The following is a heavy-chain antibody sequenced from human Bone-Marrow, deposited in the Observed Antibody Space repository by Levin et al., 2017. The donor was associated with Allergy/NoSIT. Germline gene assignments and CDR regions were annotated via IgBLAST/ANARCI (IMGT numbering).Heavy chain of an antibody. Sequence: GSLRLSCAVYGGSFSGYYWSWIRQPPGKGLEWIGEINHSGSTNYNPSLKSRVTISVDTSKNQFSLKLSSVTAADTAVYYCARQPYFDYWGQGTLVTVSS. CDR2: INHSGST. CDR1: GGSFSGYY. CDR3: ARQPYFDY. V-gene: IGHV4-34*01. J-gene: IGHJ4*02.